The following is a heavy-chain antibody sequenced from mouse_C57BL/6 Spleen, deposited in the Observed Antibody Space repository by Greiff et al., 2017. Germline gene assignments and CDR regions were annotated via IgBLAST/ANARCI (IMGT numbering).Heavy chain of an antibody. V-gene: IGHV1-81*01. CDR3: ANYYGSSSFAY. J-gene: IGHJ3*01. CDR2: IYPRSGNT. D-gene: IGHD1-1*01. CDR1: GYTFTSYG. Sequence: QVQLQQSGAELARPGASVKLSCKASGYTFTSYGISWVKQRTGQGLEWIGEIYPRSGNTYYNEKFKGKATLTADKSSSTAYRELRSLTSEDSAVYFCANYYGSSSFAYWGQGTLVTVSA.